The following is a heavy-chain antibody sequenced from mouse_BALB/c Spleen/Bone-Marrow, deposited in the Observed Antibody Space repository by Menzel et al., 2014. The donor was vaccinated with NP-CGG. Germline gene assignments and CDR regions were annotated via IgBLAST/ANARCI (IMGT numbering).Heavy chain of an antibody. CDR1: GFDFSRYW. J-gene: IGHJ2*02. V-gene: IGHV4-1*02. CDR3: ARGGYYGFLAY. D-gene: IGHD1-1*01. Sequence: EVMLVESGGGLVQPGGSLKLSCAASGFDFSRYWMSWVRQAPGKGLEWIGEINPNSRTINYTPSLKDKFTISRDNAKNTLDLQMNKVRSEDTALYYCARGGYYGFLAYWGQGISLTVSS. CDR2: INPNSRTI.